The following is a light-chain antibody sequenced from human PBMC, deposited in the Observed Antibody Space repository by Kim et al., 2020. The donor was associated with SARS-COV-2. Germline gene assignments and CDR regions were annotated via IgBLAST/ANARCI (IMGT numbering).Light chain of an antibody. J-gene: IGLJ2*01. CDR3: LLSYSGARV. CDR1: TGAVTSGHY. CDR2: DTS. Sequence: QAVVTQEPSLTVSPGGTVTLTCGSSTGAVTSGHYAYWFQQKPGQAPRTLIYDTSNTHSWTPARFSGSVLGGKAALTLSGAQSEDEAEYFCLLSYSGARVFGGGTQLTVL. V-gene: IGLV7-46*01.